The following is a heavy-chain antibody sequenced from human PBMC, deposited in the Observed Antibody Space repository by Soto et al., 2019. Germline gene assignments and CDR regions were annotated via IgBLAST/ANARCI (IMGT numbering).Heavy chain of an antibody. J-gene: IGHJ4*02. Sequence: SETLSLTCTVSGGSVSRDSNFWSWIRQPPGKGLEWIGYIYYSGPTSYNPSLESRVTISIDSSKNQVSLNLASVTAADTAVYYCARGYSHYAHWGRGTLVTVSS. CDR2: IYYSGPT. D-gene: IGHD4-4*01. CDR1: GGSVSRDSNF. CDR3: ARGYSHYAH. V-gene: IGHV4-61*01.